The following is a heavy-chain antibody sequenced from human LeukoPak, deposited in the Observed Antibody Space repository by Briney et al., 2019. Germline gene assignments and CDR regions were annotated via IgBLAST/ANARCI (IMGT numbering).Heavy chain of an antibody. CDR1: GFSFSSYG. J-gene: IGHJ4*02. CDR3: AGDTPPGGDYYFEY. CDR2: IWHDGSKT. Sequence: PGRSLRLACEASGFSFSSYGRHWVRQVPGKGLNWVALIWHDGSKTYYADSVKGRFTISRDNSKNTLYLQMSSLRDDDTAVYYCAGDTPPGGDYYFEYWGQGTLVTVSS. D-gene: IGHD3-16*01. V-gene: IGHV3-33*01.